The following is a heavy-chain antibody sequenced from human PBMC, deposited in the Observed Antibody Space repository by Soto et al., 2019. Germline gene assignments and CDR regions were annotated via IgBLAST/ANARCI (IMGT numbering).Heavy chain of an antibody. J-gene: IGHJ6*02. CDR1: GFTFSSYS. CDR3: ASDIVVVNAEGGMDV. CDR2: ISSSSSYI. Sequence: EVQLVESGGGLVKPGGSLRLSCAASGFTFSSYSMNWVRQAPGEGLEWVSSISSSSSYIYYADSVKGRFTISGDNAKNSLYLQMTGLRAEDTAVYYCASDIVVVNAEGGMDVWGQGTTVTVSS. V-gene: IGHV3-21*01. D-gene: IGHD2-2*01.